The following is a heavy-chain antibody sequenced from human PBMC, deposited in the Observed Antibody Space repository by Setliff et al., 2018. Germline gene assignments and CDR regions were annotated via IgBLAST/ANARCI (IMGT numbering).Heavy chain of an antibody. CDR2: ISYDGSNK. J-gene: IGHJ4*02. V-gene: IGHV3-30*18. D-gene: IGHD3-9*01. Sequence: PGGSLRLSCAASGFTFSSYGMHWVRQAPGKGLEWVAVISYDGSNKYYADSVKGRFTISRDNSKNTLYLQMNSLRAEDTAVYYCAKDILTGSFDYWGPGTLVTVSS. CDR1: GFTFSSYG. CDR3: AKDILTGSFDY.